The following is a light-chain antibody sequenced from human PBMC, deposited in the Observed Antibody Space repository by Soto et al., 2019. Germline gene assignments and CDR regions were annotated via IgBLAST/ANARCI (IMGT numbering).Light chain of an antibody. Sequence: DIQMTQSPSSLSASVGDRVTVTCRASQSITSYLNWYQQRPGKAPQLLIYAASTLQSGVPSRFSGSGSGTDFTLTISSLQPEDFATYYCQQSYSTLGTFGQGTKVEI. CDR2: AAS. CDR3: QQSYSTLGT. V-gene: IGKV1-39*01. J-gene: IGKJ1*01. CDR1: QSITSY.